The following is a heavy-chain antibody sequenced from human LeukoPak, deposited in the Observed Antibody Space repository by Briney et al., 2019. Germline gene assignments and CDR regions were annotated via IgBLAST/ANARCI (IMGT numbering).Heavy chain of an antibody. D-gene: IGHD2-15*01. CDR1: GFTFSSYS. J-gene: IGHJ4*02. CDR3: ASSFLGVVAGATKGDY. CDR2: IRSSISYT. V-gene: IGHV3-21*01. Sequence: GGSLRLSCAASGFTFSSYSMNWVRQAPGKGLEWVSSIRSSISYTYYADSVKGRFTISRDNAKNSLYLQMNSLRAEDTAVYYCASSFLGVVAGATKGDYWGQGTLVTVSS.